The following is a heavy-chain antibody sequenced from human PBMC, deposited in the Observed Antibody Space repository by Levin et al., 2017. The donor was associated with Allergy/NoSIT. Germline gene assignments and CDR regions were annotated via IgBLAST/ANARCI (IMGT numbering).Heavy chain of an antibody. Sequence: GGSLRLSCAASGFTFSSYSMSWVRQAPGKGLEWVSYISNRSGTIKYADSVRGRFTISRDNAENSLNLQINNLRAEDTAVYYCARGSVVIPWWYFDLWGRGTLVTVSS. J-gene: IGHJ2*01. V-gene: IGHV3-48*01. CDR2: ISNRSGTI. CDR3: ARGSVVIPWWYFDL. D-gene: IGHD3-22*01. CDR1: GFTFSSYS.